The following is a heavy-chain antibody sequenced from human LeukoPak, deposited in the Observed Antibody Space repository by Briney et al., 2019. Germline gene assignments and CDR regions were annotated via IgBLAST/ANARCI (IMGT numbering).Heavy chain of an antibody. D-gene: IGHD6-6*01. Sequence: GGSLRLSCAASGFIVSSKYMSWVRQAPGKGLDWVSTIYSTGSTYHADSVKGRFTISRDNSRNTLYLQVNTLRAEDTAVYYCASSSVQYYYHGMDVWGQGTTVTVSS. CDR1: GFIVSSKY. V-gene: IGHV3-53*01. J-gene: IGHJ6*02. CDR2: IYSTGST. CDR3: ASSSVQYYYHGMDV.